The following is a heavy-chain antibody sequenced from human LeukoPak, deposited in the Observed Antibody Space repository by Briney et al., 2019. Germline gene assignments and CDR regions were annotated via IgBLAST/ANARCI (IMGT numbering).Heavy chain of an antibody. CDR2: ISAYNGNT. J-gene: IGHJ5*02. CDR3: ARGYCSSSSCNGGSWFDP. V-gene: IGHV1-18*01. D-gene: IGHD2-2*01. CDR1: GYTFTSYG. Sequence: ASVKVSCKASGYTFTSYGISWVRQAPGQGLEWMGWISAYNGNTNYAQKLQGRVTMTTDTSTSTAYMELRSLISDDTAVYYCARGYCSSSSCNGGSWFDPWGQGTLVTVSS.